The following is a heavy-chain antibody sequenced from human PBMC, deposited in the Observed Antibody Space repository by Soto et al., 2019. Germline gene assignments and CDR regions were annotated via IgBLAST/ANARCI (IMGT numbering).Heavy chain of an antibody. CDR2: INHSGSS. D-gene: IGHD2-2*01. J-gene: IGHJ4*02. CDR1: GGSSNDFS. V-gene: IGHV4-34*01. Sequence: SETQPPTCAVSGGSSNDFSWIWFRQPPGKGLEWIGDINHSGSSNYKPSLKSRLTMSVDSSKNQFSLKLSSVIAADTAVYYCARGGLGYEDGNYFDYWGQG. CDR3: ARGGLGYEDGNYFDY.